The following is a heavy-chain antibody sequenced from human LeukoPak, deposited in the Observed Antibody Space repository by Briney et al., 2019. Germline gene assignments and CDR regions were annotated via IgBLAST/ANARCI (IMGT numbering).Heavy chain of an antibody. Sequence: ASVKVSCKASGYTFTGYYMHWVRQAPGQGLEWMGWISTYNGNTNYAQKLQGRVTMSTDTSTSTAYMELRSLRSDDTAVYYCARDVVSGVCNYWGQGTLVTVSS. CDR2: ISTYNGNT. CDR1: GYTFTGYY. V-gene: IGHV1-18*04. D-gene: IGHD2-15*01. CDR3: ARDVVSGVCNY. J-gene: IGHJ4*02.